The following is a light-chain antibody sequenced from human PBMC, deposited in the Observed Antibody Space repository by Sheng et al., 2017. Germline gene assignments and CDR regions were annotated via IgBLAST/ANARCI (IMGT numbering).Light chain of an antibody. V-gene: IGKV3-15*01. CDR3: QQSNNWPPWT. CDR2: GAS. Sequence: EIVMTQSPATLSVSPGGRTTLSCRASQSVSNYLAWYQQKPGQAPRLLIYGASTRATGIPARFSGSGSVTEFTLTINSLQSDDFAVYYCQQSNNWPPWTFGQGTKVEIK. CDR1: QSVSNY. J-gene: IGKJ1*01.